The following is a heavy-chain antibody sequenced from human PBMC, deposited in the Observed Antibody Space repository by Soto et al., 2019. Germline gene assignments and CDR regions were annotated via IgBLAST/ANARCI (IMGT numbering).Heavy chain of an antibody. CDR3: ATTQTTYCSGGSCYPASDAFDI. V-gene: IGHV5-51*01. CDR2: IYPGDSDT. Sequence: VESLKISCKGSGYSFTSYWIGWVRQMPGKGLEWMGIIYPGDSDTRYSPSFQGQVTISADKSISTAYLQWSSLKASDTAMYYCATTQTTYCSGGSCYPASDAFDIWGQGTMVTVSS. D-gene: IGHD2-15*01. CDR1: GYSFTSYW. J-gene: IGHJ3*02.